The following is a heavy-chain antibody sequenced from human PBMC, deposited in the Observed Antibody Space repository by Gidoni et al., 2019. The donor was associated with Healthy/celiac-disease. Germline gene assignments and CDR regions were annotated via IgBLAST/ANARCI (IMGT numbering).Heavy chain of an antibody. CDR1: GVTFSSYS. CDR2: ISCSSSYI. J-gene: IGHJ4*02. V-gene: IGHV3-21*01. Sequence: EVQLVESGGGLGKPGGSLGPSWTASGVTFSSYSMNWVRQAPGKWLEWMSSISCSSSYIYYAVSVKSRFTISRDNVKNSLYLQMNSLIAEDTAVYYCATGYYLRGLDYWGQGTLVTVSS. D-gene: IGHD3-22*01. CDR3: ATGYYLRGLDY.